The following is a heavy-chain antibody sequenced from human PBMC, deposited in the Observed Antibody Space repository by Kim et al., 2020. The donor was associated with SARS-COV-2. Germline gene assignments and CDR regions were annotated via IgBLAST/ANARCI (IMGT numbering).Heavy chain of an antibody. CDR1: GYSFTTFA. Sequence: ASVKVSCKASGYSFTTFALYWVRRVPGQRLEWMGWINGGNGNTRYSQKFQARVSITRDTSATTAYLELSGLRSEDTPVYYCAREAVAGSFDSWGQGTLVTVSS. CDR2: INGGNGNT. J-gene: IGHJ4*02. V-gene: IGHV1-3*01. CDR3: AREAVAGSFDS. D-gene: IGHD6-19*01.